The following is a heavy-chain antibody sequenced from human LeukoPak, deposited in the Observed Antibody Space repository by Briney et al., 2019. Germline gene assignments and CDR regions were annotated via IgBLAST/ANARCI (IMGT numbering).Heavy chain of an antibody. V-gene: IGHV4-38-2*01. J-gene: IGHJ4*02. CDR3: ARGWELLRAFDY. Sequence: PSETLSLTCAVSGYSISSGYYWGWIRQPPGKGLEWIGSICHSGSSYYNPSLKSRVTISVDTSKNQFSLKLSSVTAADTALYYCARGWELLRAFDYWGQGTPVTVSS. CDR2: ICHSGSS. CDR1: GYSISSGYY. D-gene: IGHD1-26*01.